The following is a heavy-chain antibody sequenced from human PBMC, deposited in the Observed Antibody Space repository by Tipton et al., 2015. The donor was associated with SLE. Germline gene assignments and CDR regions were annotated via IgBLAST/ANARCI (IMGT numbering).Heavy chain of an antibody. V-gene: IGHV4-34*01. Sequence: TLSLTCAVYGGSFSGYYWSWIRQPPGKGLEWIGEINHSGSTNYNPSLKSRVTISVDTSKNQFSLKLSSVTAADTAVYYCARLNPGDYIWGSYPVFDYWGQGTLVTVSS. CDR3: ARLNPGDYIWGSYPVFDY. CDR1: GGSFSGYY. CDR2: INHSGST. D-gene: IGHD3-16*02. J-gene: IGHJ4*02.